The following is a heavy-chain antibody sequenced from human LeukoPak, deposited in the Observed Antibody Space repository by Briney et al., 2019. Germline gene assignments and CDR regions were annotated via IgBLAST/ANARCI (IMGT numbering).Heavy chain of an antibody. Sequence: ASVTDSCKASGYFFPDYYIHWLRQAPGQGLQWMGRINPNTGDTDYAQIFQGRVTMTRDTSISTVYMELSSLRPDDTAFFYCARKSSKTFFDWGQGTLVTVFS. CDR2: INPNTGDT. CDR3: ARKSSKTFFD. CDR1: GYFFPDYY. V-gene: IGHV1-2*02. D-gene: IGHD3-3*01. J-gene: IGHJ4*02.